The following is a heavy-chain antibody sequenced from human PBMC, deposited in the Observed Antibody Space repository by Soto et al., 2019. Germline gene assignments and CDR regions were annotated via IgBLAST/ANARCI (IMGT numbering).Heavy chain of an antibody. J-gene: IGHJ4*02. CDR3: ARRGSGSYYDY. D-gene: IGHD1-26*01. Sequence: EVQLLESGGGLVQPGGSLRLSCAASGFTFSSYAMRWVRQAPVKGLEWVSAISGSGDSTYYADSVKGRFTISSDNSKHSLYLQMNSLRADDTAVYYCARRGSGSYYDYWGQGTLVTVSS. V-gene: IGHV3-23*01. CDR1: GFTFSSYA. CDR2: ISGSGDST.